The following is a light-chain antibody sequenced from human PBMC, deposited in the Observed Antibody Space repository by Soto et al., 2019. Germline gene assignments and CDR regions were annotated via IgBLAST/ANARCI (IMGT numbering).Light chain of an antibody. CDR3: QQRTNRPT. CDR1: QSVTNNY. CDR2: GAS. Sequence: EIVLTQSPGTLSLSPGEGATLSCRASQSVTNNYLAWYQQKPGQAPRLLIYGASSRATGIPDRFSGSGSGTDFTLTINRLEPEDFAVYYCQQRTNRPTFGPGTKVDLK. V-gene: IGKV3D-20*02. J-gene: IGKJ3*01.